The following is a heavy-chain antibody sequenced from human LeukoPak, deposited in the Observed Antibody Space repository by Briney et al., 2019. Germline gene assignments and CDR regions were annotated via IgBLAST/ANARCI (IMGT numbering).Heavy chain of an antibody. D-gene: IGHD3-22*01. V-gene: IGHV3-9*01. J-gene: IGHJ4*02. CDR2: ISWNSGSI. CDR1: GFTFDDYA. Sequence: GGSLRLSCAASGFTFDDYAMHWVRQAPGKGLEWVSGISWNSGSIGYADSVKGRFTISRDNAKNSLYLQMNSLRAEDTAVYYCAKDPALKDYYDSSGYHFDYWGQGTLVTVSS. CDR3: AKDPALKDYYDSSGYHFDY.